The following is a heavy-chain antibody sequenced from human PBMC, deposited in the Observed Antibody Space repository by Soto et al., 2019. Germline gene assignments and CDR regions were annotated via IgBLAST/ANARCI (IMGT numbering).Heavy chain of an antibody. CDR2: IYYSGST. D-gene: IGHD3-22*01. J-gene: IGHJ4*02. V-gene: IGHV4-39*01. Sequence: SETLSLTCTVSGGSISSSSYYWGGIRQPPGKGLEWIGSIYYSGSTYYNPSLKSRVTISVDTSKNQFSLKLSSVTAADTAVYYCARHAYYYDSWGQGTLVTVSS. CDR1: GGSISSSSYY. CDR3: ARHAYYYDS.